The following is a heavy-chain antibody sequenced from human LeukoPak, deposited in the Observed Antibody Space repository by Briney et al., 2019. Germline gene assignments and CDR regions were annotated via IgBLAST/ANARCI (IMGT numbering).Heavy chain of an antibody. CDR2: ITSSSSYT. CDR1: GFTFSDYY. J-gene: IGHJ4*02. Sequence: KSGGSLRLSCAASGFTFSDYYMSWIRQAPGKGLEWVSYITSSSSYTNYADSVKGRFTISRDNAKKSLYLQMNSLRAEDTAVYYCAKKQSGSYYPPDYWGQGTLVTVSS. D-gene: IGHD3-22*01. V-gene: IGHV3-11*03. CDR3: AKKQSGSYYPPDY.